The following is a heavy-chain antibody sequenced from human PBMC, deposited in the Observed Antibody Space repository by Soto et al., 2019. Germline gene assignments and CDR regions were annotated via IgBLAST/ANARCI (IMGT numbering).Heavy chain of an antibody. Sequence: QVQLVQSGAEVKKPGSSVKVSCKASGGTFSSYAISWVRQAPGQGLEWMGGIIPIFGTANYAQKFQGRITITADESTSTADMELSRLRSEDTAVYYSAGDYYDSSGYDEPYYYYGMDVWGQGTTVT. CDR2: IIPIFGTA. CDR3: AGDYYDSSGYDEPYYYYGMDV. V-gene: IGHV1-69*01. J-gene: IGHJ6*02. CDR1: GGTFSSYA. D-gene: IGHD3-22*01.